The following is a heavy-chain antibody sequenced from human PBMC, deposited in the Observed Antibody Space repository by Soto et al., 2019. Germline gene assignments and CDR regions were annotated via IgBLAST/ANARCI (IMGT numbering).Heavy chain of an antibody. CDR1: GDTFTDYY. CDR2: VNPSGGHT. CDR3: ARGGHVVVVTAALDY. J-gene: IGHJ4*02. D-gene: IGHD2-21*02. V-gene: IGHV1-46*04. Sequence: QVQLMQSGAEVKKPGASVKVSCKASGDTFTDYYIHWVRQAPGQGLEWMGTVNPSGGHTTYAQHWLGRVTMTRATSTSTLYLELTSLTSDATAIYYCARGGHVVVVTAALDYWGQGTLVTVSS.